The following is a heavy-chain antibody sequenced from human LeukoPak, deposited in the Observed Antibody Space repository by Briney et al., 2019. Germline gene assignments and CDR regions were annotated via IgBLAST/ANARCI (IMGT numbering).Heavy chain of an antibody. Sequence: GGSLRLSCAASGFTFSSYAMHWVRQAPGKGLEWVAVISYDGSNKYYADSVKGRFTISGDNSKNTLYLQMNSLRAGDTAVYYCARGGRQQLTLDYWGQGTLVTVSS. J-gene: IGHJ4*02. D-gene: IGHD6-13*01. CDR1: GFTFSSYA. V-gene: IGHV3-30-3*01. CDR2: ISYDGSNK. CDR3: ARGGRQQLTLDY.